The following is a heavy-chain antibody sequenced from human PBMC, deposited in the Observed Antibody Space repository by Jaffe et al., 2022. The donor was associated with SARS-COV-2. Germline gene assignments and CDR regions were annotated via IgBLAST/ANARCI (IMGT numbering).Heavy chain of an antibody. Sequence: QVQLQQWGAGLLKPSETLSLTCAVYGGSFSGYYWSWIRQPPGKGLEWIGEINHSGSTNYNPSLKSRVTISVDTSKNQFSLKLSSVTAADTAVYYCARALGFEIAAAGPRLYGMDVWGQGTTVTVSS. V-gene: IGHV4-34*01. CDR1: GGSFSGYY. CDR3: ARALGFEIAAAGPRLYGMDV. D-gene: IGHD6-13*01. J-gene: IGHJ6*02. CDR2: INHSGST.